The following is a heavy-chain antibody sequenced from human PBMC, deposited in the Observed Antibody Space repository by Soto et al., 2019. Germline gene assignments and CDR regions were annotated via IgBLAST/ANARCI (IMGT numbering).Heavy chain of an antibody. Sequence: QVQLQQWGAGLLKPSETLSLTCAVYGGSFSGYYWSWIRQPPGKGLEWIGEITHSGSTNYNPSLMSRVTISVDTSQNQFSLKLSSVTAADTAVYYCARGRYYDILTGYSVVYFDYWGQGTLVTVSS. J-gene: IGHJ4*02. D-gene: IGHD3-9*01. CDR2: ITHSGST. V-gene: IGHV4-34*01. CDR3: ARGRYYDILTGYSVVYFDY. CDR1: GGSFSGYY.